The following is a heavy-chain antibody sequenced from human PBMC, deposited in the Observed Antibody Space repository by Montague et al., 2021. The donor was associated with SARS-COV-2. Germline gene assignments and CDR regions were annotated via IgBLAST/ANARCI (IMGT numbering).Heavy chain of an antibody. CDR3: ASSQGDDYGDYENYYFDY. D-gene: IGHD4-17*01. CDR1: GFIFSIYR. CDR2: IKEDGSEK. V-gene: IGHV3-7*01. Sequence: SLRLSCATSGFIFSIYRMTWLRQVPGKGLEWVATIKEDGSEKYYADSVKGRFTISRDNAENSLFLRRDSLRGEDTAVYYCASSQGDDYGDYENYYFDYWGQGTLVTVSS. J-gene: IGHJ4*02.